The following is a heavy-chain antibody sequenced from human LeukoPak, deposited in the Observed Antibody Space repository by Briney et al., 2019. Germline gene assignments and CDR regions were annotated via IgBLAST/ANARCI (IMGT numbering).Heavy chain of an antibody. CDR1: GFTFDDCG. V-gene: IGHV3-9*01. CDR3: AKDRSGYYLGRGVFDY. CDR2: INWNSVTI. Sequence: GGSLRLSCVASGFTFDDCGMHWVQQAPGKGLEWVSGINWNSVTIGYADSVKGRFTISRDNAKNSLYLQMNSLRAEDTALYCCAKDRSGYYLGRGVFDYWGQGTLVTVSS. D-gene: IGHD3-22*01. J-gene: IGHJ4*02.